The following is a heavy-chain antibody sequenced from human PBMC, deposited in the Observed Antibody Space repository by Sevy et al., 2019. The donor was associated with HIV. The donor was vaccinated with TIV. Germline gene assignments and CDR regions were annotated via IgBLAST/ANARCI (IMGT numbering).Heavy chain of an antibody. D-gene: IGHD2-21*01. Sequence: GESLKISCEASGFTLSSYTMNWVRQSPEKGLEWVATFDRTDITHYADSVKGRFIISRDTAKNSLFLQMNSLRDDDTAMYFCVRDERAIASHFDYWGRGTLVTVPS. CDR2: FDRTDIT. CDR1: GFTLSSYT. V-gene: IGHV3-48*02. CDR3: VRDERAIASHFDY. J-gene: IGHJ4*02.